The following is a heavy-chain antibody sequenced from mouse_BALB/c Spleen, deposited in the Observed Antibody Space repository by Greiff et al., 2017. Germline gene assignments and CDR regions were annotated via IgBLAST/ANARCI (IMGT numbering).Heavy chain of an antibody. V-gene: IGHV1-54*01. CDR3: ARQANWGYFDV. CDR1: GYAFTNYL. CDR2: INPGSGGT. J-gene: IGHJ1*01. D-gene: IGHD4-1*01. Sequence: VQLQQSGAELVRPGTSVKVSCKASGYAFTNYLIEWVKQRPGQGLEWIGVINPGSGGTNYNEKFKGKATLTADKSSSTAYMQLSSLTSDDSAVYFCARQANWGYFDVWGAGTTVTVSS.